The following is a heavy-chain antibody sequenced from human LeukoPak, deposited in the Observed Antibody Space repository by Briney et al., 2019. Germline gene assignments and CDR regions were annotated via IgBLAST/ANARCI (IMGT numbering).Heavy chain of an antibody. D-gene: IGHD5-12*01. Sequence: ASVKVSCKASGYTFTGYYMHWVRQAPRQGLEWMGRINPNSGGTNYAQKFQGRVTMTRDTSIRTAYMELSRLRSDDTAVYYCARGEIVATILWFDPWGQGTLVTVSS. CDR2: INPNSGGT. CDR1: GYTFTGYY. CDR3: ARGEIVATILWFDP. V-gene: IGHV1-2*06. J-gene: IGHJ5*02.